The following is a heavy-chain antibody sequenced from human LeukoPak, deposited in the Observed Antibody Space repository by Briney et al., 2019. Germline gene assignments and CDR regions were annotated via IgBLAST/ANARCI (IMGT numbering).Heavy chain of an antibody. J-gene: IGHJ6*02. CDR2: IFYTGNT. CDR3: ATVVVVAAANYYYYATDV. CDR1: GGSIRSDDYY. V-gene: IGHV4-30-4*01. Sequence: SETLSLTCAVSGGSIRSDDYYWSWIRQPPGKGLEWIGYIFYTGNTHYNPSLQSRVTFSVDTSKNQFSLKLSSVTAADTAVYFCATVVVVAAANYYYYATDVWGQGTTVTVSS. D-gene: IGHD2-15*01.